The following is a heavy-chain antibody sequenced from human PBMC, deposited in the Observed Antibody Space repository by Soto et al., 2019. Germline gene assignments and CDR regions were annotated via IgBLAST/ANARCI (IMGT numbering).Heavy chain of an antibody. D-gene: IGHD4-4*01. V-gene: IGHV2-5*01. CDR1: GFSLTTRGMT. J-gene: IGHJ4*02. Sequence: SGPTLVNPTQTLTLTCTVSGFSLTTRGMTLGWIRQPPGKAPEWLALSTQYSPSLQSRLTFTEDTSKNQVVLTMTNMDPVDTATYDCTLRQDSSRGPIYWGQGIMVAVSA. CDR3: TLRQDSSRGPIY. CDR2: ST.